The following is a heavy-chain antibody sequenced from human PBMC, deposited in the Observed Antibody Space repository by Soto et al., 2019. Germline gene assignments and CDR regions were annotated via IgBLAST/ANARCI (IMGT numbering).Heavy chain of an antibody. D-gene: IGHD3-9*01. V-gene: IGHV1-8*01. CDR1: GYTFTSYD. Sequence: ASVKVSCKASGYTFTSYDINWVRQATGQGLEWMGWMKPNSGNTGYAQKCQGRVTMTRNTSISTAYMELSSLRSEDTAVYYCARGPYYDILTGYYKAPIYYYYGMDVWGQGTTVTVSS. CDR3: ARGPYYDILTGYYKAPIYYYYGMDV. CDR2: MKPNSGNT. J-gene: IGHJ6*02.